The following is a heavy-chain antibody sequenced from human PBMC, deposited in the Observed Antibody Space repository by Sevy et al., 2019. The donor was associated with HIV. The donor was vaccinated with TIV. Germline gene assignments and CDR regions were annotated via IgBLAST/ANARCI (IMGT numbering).Heavy chain of an antibody. V-gene: IGHV3-30-3*01. CDR1: GFTFSSYA. CDR2: ISYDGSNK. J-gene: IGHJ4*02. D-gene: IGHD3-22*01. Sequence: GGSPRLSCAASGFTFSSYAMHWVRQAPGKGLEWVAVISYDGSNKYYADSVKGRFTISRDNSKNTLYLQMNSLRAEDTAVYYCAAFQYYYDSSGPYWGQGTLVTVSS. CDR3: AAFQYYYDSSGPY.